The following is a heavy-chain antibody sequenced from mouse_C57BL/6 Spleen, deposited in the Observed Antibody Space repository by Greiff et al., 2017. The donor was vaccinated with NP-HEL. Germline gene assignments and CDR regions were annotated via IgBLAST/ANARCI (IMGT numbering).Heavy chain of an antibody. D-gene: IGHD2-5*01. CDR3: ALYSNYPFDY. CDR1: GYTFTSYW. CDR2: IDPSDSYT. J-gene: IGHJ2*01. Sequence: VQLQQPGAELVMPGASVKLSCKASGYTFTSYWMHWVKQRPGQGLEWIGEIDPSDSYTNYNQKFKGKSTLTVDKSSSTAYMQLSSLTSEDSAVYYCALYSNYPFDYWGQGTTLTVSS. V-gene: IGHV1-69*01.